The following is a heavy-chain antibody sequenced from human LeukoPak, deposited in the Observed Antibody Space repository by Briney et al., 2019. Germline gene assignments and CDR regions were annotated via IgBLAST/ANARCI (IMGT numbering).Heavy chain of an antibody. J-gene: IGHJ4*02. Sequence: SETLSLTYSVSGYSISRGYYWGWIRQPPGQGLEWIGSIHHSGSAYYKSSLKSRVTISVDTSRNQFSMKLSSVTAADTAVYYCARLPHCPGGKCRDGGVHVDYWGQGTLVTVSS. CDR2: IHHSGSA. D-gene: IGHD2-8*02. V-gene: IGHV4-38-2*02. CDR3: ARLPHCPGGKCRDGGVHVDY. CDR1: GYSISRGYY.